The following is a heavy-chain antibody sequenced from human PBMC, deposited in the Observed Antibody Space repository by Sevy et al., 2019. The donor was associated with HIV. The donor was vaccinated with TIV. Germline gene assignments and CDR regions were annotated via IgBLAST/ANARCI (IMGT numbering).Heavy chain of an antibody. Sequence: ASVKVSFKVSKYTLTEWAIHWVRQAPGKGLEWVATFDPEDDEKIYAQKFQGRVTLTEDRSTDTAYMELSSLRSDDTAVYYCATTKDYYESSGYPFDYWGQGTLVTVSS. CDR1: KYTLTEWA. CDR3: ATTKDYYESSGYPFDY. D-gene: IGHD3-22*01. V-gene: IGHV1-24*01. J-gene: IGHJ4*02. CDR2: FDPEDDEK.